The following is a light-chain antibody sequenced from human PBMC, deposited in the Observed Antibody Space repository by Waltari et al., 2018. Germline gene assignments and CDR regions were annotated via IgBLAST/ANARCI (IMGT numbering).Light chain of an antibody. CDR3: QAWDSIVV. V-gene: IGLV3-1*01. Sequence: SYELTQPPSVSVSPGQTATITCSGDDLGERYTCWYQQKPGRSPVLVIYKDNKRPSGIPERFSGSNSGDTATLTISGTQAVDEGDYYCQAWDSIVVFGGGTKLTVL. CDR1: DLGERY. CDR2: KDN. J-gene: IGLJ2*01.